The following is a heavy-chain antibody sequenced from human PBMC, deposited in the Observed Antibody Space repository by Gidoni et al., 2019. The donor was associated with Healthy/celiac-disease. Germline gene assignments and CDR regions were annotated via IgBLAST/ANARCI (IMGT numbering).Heavy chain of an antibody. J-gene: IGHJ2*01. D-gene: IGHD1-26*01. V-gene: IGHV3-30-3*01. CDR1: GFTFSSYA. CDR3: ARALEWELQGPFDL. CDR2: ISYDGSNK. Sequence: QGQLVESGGGVVQPGRSLRLSCAASGFTFSSYAMHWVRRAPGKGLEWVAVISYDGSNKYYADSVKGRFTISRDNSKNTLYLQMTSLRAEDTAVYYCARALEWELQGPFDLWGRGTLVTVSS.